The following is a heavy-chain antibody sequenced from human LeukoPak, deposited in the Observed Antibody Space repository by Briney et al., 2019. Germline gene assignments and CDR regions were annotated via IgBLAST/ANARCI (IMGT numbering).Heavy chain of an antibody. D-gene: IGHD3-22*01. CDR3: ARVLGSSGYSFDY. CDR2: INPNSGGT. J-gene: IGHJ4*02. Sequence: ASVKVSCKASGYTFTGYYMHWVRQAPGQGLEWMGWINPNSGGTNYAQKFQGRVTMTRDTSISTAYMELSRLRSEDTAVYYCARVLGSSGYSFDYWGQGTLVTVSS. CDR1: GYTFTGYY. V-gene: IGHV1-2*02.